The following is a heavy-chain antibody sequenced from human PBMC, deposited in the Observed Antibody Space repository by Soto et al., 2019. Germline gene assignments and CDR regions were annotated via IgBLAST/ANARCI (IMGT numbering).Heavy chain of an antibody. CDR3: ATVTLVPGAMRYYYGMDV. Sequence: SVKVSCKASVGTFSSYAISWVRQAPGQGLEWMGGIIPIFGTANYAQKFQGRVTITADESTSTAYMELSSLRSEDTAVYFCATVTLVPGAMRYYYGMDVWGQGTTDTVFS. D-gene: IGHD2-2*01. J-gene: IGHJ6*02. CDR1: VGTFSSYA. V-gene: IGHV1-69*13. CDR2: IIPIFGTA.